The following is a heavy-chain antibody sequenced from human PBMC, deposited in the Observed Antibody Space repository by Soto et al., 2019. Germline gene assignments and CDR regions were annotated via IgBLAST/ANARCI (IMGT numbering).Heavy chain of an antibody. D-gene: IGHD5-18*01. CDR3: AKNSYGLLSLFDY. Sequence: SVKVSCKASGGTFSSYAISWVRQAPGQGLEWMGGIIPIFGTANYAQKFQGRVTITADESTSTAYMELSSLRSEDTAVYYCAKNSYGLLSLFDYWGQGTLVTAPQ. J-gene: IGHJ4*02. V-gene: IGHV1-69*13. CDR1: GGTFSSYA. CDR2: IIPIFGTA.